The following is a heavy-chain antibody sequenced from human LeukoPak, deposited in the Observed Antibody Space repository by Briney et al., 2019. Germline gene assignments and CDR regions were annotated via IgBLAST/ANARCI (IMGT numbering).Heavy chain of an antibody. V-gene: IGHV1-69*05. J-gene: IGHJ6*03. CDR1: GYTFTSYA. D-gene: IGHD6-6*01. Sequence: ASVKVSCKASGYTFTSYAISWVRQAPGQGLEWMGGIIPIFGTANYAQKFQGRVTITTDESTSTAYMELSSLRSEDTAVYYCARGRIDSSSSYYYYYYMDVWGKGTTVTVSS. CDR3: ARGRIDSSSSYYYYYYMDV. CDR2: IIPIFGTA.